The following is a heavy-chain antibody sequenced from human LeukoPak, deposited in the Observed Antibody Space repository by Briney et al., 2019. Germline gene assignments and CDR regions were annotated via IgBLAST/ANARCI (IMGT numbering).Heavy chain of an antibody. D-gene: IGHD2-21*01. CDR1: GFSVSNYW. CDR3: ARDFGGDQDY. J-gene: IGHJ4*02. V-gene: IGHV3-74*01. Sequence: AGSLRLSCAASGFSVSNYWMHWVRQAPGKGLVWVSRINIDGSVTSYADSVKGRFTISRDNAKNTLDLQMNSLRPEDTAVYYCARDFGGDQDYWGEGTLVTVPS. CDR2: INIDGSVT.